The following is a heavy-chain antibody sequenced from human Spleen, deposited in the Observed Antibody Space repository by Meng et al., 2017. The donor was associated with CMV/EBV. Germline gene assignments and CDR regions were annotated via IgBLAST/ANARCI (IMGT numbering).Heavy chain of an antibody. CDR1: GYTFTGYY. V-gene: IGHV1-2*02. CDR3: ARDRPPYSSGWYGNWFDS. Sequence: ASVKVSCKASGYTFTGYYMHWVRQAPGQGLEWMGWINPNSGGTNYAQKFQGRVTVTRDTSISTAYMELSRLRSDDTAIYYCARDRPPYSSGWYGNWFDSWGQGTLVTVSS. J-gene: IGHJ5*01. D-gene: IGHD6-19*01. CDR2: INPNSGGT.